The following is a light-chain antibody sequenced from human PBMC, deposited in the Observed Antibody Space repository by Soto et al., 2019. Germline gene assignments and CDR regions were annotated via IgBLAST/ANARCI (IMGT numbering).Light chain of an antibody. Sequence: HSVLTHPPSLSGSPGQSVTISCTGTSTDFVSYNRVSWYQQPPGTAPKLIIYEASNRPSGVPDRFSGSKSGNTASLTISGLQAADEADYYCSLYTSENTYVFGTGTKVTV. V-gene: IGLV2-18*01. CDR3: SLYTSENTYV. CDR1: STDFVSYNR. J-gene: IGLJ1*01. CDR2: EAS.